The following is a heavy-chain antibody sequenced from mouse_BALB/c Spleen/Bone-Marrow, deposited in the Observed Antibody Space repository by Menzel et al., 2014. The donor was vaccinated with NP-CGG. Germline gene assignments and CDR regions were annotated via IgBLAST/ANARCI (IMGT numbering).Heavy chain of an antibody. J-gene: IGHJ2*01. CDR2: INSNGGST. D-gene: IGHD2-1*01. CDR1: GFTFSSYG. V-gene: IGHV5-6-3*01. CDR3: VRGNYGNYVDYFDF. Sequence: EVHLVESGGGLVQPGGSLKLSCAASGFTFSSYGMSWVRQTPDKRLELVATINSNGGSTYYPDSVKGRLTISRDTAKNTLYLQMSSLKSEETAMYYCVRGNYGNYVDYFDFWGQGTTLTVSS.